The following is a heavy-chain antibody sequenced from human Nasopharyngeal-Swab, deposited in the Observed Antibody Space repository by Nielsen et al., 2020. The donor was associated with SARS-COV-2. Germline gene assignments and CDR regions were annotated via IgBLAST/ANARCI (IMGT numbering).Heavy chain of an antibody. Sequence: SETLSLTCAVYGGSFSGHQWSWVRQPPGKGLEWIGAVSHGGATNYNPSLKSPVTISVATSKNQFSLKLSSVTAADTAVYYCARGGAGVVPRPVLGLGPYYSYYYMDVWGKGTTVTVSS. V-gene: IGHV4-34*01. CDR2: VSHGGAT. J-gene: IGHJ6*03. CDR1: GGSFSGHQ. D-gene: IGHD2-2*01. CDR3: ARGGAGVVPRPVLGLGPYYSYYYMDV.